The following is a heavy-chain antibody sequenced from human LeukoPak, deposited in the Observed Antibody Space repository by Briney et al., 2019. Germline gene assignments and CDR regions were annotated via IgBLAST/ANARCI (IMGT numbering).Heavy chain of an antibody. CDR2: IYYSGST. CDR3: ARGWRWLQSSFDY. V-gene: IGHV4-39*01. D-gene: IGHD5-24*01. J-gene: IGHJ4*02. Sequence: SETLSLTCTVSGGSISSSSYYWGWIRQPPGKGLEWIGSIYYSGSTYYNPSLKSRVTISVDTSKNQFSLKLSSVTAADTAVYYCARGWRWLQSSFDYWGQGTLVTVSS. CDR1: GGSISSSSYY.